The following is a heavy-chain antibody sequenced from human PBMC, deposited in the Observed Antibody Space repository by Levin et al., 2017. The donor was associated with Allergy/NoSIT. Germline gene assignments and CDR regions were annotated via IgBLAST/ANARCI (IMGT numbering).Heavy chain of an antibody. CDR3: ARGGPPNYDYNWGSYRDGYFGG. V-gene: IGHV3-49*04. Sequence: GGSLRLSCTGSGFTFGDYAMSWVRQAPGKGLEWVGFIRNKAHGGTTEYAASVKGRLTISRDDSKSIAYLQMNSLKTEDTAVYFCARGGPPNYDYNWGSYRDGYFGGWGQGALVTVSS. J-gene: IGHJ4*02. CDR2: IRNKAHGGTT. CDR1: GFTFGDYA. D-gene: IGHD3-16*02.